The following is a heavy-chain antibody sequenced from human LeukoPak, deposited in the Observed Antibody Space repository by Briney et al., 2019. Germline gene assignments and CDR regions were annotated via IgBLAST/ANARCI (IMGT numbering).Heavy chain of an antibody. J-gene: IGHJ4*02. D-gene: IGHD3-22*01. CDR2: ISSSSSTI. Sequence: LPGGSLRLSCAASGFTFSSYEMNWVRQAPGKGLEWVSYISSSSSTIYYADSVKGRFTISRDNAKNSLYLQMNSLRAEDTAVYYCARGPSYYDSSGKRGPVDYWGQGTLVTVSS. CDR1: GFTFSSYE. CDR3: ARGPSYYDSSGKRGPVDY. V-gene: IGHV3-48*01.